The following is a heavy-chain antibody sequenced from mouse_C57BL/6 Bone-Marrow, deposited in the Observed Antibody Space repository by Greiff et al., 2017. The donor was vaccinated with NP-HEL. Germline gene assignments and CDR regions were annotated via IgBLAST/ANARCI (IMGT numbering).Heavy chain of an antibody. CDR3: AIITTVVATDWYFDV. J-gene: IGHJ1*03. V-gene: IGHV14-3*01. D-gene: IGHD1-1*01. CDR2: IDPANGNT. CDR1: GFNIKNTY. Sequence: EVQLQQSVAELVRPGASVKLSCTASGFNIKNTYMHWVKQRPEQGLEWIGRIDPANGNTKYAPKFQGKATITADTSSNTAYLQLSSLTSEDTAIYYCAIITTVVATDWYFDVWGTGTTVTVSS.